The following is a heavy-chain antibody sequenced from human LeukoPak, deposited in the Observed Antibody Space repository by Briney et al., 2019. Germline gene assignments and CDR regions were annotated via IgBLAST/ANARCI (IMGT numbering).Heavy chain of an antibody. Sequence: GGSLRLSCATPGFNFDRYTIHWVRQAPGKGLEWVSLAGWAGGTTYYSDSVRGRFTISRDSGKNSVYLQMNSLTTDDTAFYFCAKELDTMFFDYWGQGALVTVSS. D-gene: IGHD5-18*01. CDR1: GFNFDRYT. CDR2: AGWAGGTT. J-gene: IGHJ4*02. CDR3: AKELDTMFFDY. V-gene: IGHV3-43*01.